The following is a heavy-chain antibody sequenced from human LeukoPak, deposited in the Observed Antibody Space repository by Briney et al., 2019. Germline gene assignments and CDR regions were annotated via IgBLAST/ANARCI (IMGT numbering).Heavy chain of an antibody. J-gene: IGHJ1*01. CDR2: IKTDGSEK. V-gene: IGHV3-7*01. D-gene: IGHD3-22*01. CDR3: ATYSSLNRREFQY. CDR1: GFTFSNYW. Sequence: GGSLRLSCEGSGFTFSNYWMGWVRQAPGKGLQWVANIKTDGSEKYYVDSVKGRFTISRDNAKNLLYLQMNSLRAEDTAVYYCATYSSLNRREFQYWGQGTLLTVSS.